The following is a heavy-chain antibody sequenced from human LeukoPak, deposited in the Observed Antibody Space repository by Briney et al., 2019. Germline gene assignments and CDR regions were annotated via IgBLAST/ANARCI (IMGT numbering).Heavy chain of an antibody. Sequence: GASMKVSCNASGYTFTGYYMHWVRQAPGQGLEWIGRINPNRGGTNYGKKCEGRGTIARDTSISPAYMELSRLRSDDTAVYYCAKLYSSGSYDNFHYFDYWGQGTLVTVSS. CDR3: AKLYSSGSYDNFHYFDY. CDR2: INPNRGGT. CDR1: GYTFTGYY. D-gene: IGHD3-10*01. J-gene: IGHJ4*02. V-gene: IGHV1-2*06.